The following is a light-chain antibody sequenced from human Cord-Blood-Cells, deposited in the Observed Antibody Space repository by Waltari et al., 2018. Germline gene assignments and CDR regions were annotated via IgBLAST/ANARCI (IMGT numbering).Light chain of an antibody. Sequence: DIQITPSPSSLSASVGDRVTIPCQASQYISNYLNWYQQKPGKAPKLLIYDASNLETGVPSRFSGSGSGTDFTFTISSLQPEDIATYYCQQYDNLQGTFGPGTKVDIK. CDR3: QQYDNLQGT. J-gene: IGKJ3*01. CDR1: QYISNY. CDR2: DAS. V-gene: IGKV1-33*01.